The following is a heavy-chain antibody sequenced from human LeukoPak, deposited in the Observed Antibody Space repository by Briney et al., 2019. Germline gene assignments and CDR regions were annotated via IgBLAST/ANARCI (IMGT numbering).Heavy chain of an antibody. V-gene: IGHV3-30-3*01. CDR1: GFTFSSYA. CDR2: ISYDGSNK. CDR3: ARDGDIVATTLFDY. J-gene: IGHJ4*02. Sequence: PGRSLRLSCAASGFTFSSYAMHWVRQAPGKGLEWVAVISYDGSNKYYAGSVKGRFTISRDNSKNTLYLQMNSLRAEDTAVYYCARDGDIVATTLFDYWGQGTLVTVSS. D-gene: IGHD5-12*01.